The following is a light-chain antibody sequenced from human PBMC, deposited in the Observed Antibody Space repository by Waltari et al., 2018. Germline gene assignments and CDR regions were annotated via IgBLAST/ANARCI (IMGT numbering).Light chain of an antibody. Sequence: QSALTQPASVSGSPGQSITITCTGTSSDVGDYNFVSWYQHYPGKAPNVVIYKVSGRPSGVSSRFSGSKSGNTASLTISGLQPEDEADYFCASYTSGNTLYVFGTGTKVTVL. CDR3: ASYTSGNTLYV. V-gene: IGLV2-14*01. CDR1: SSDVGDYNF. CDR2: KVS. J-gene: IGLJ1*01.